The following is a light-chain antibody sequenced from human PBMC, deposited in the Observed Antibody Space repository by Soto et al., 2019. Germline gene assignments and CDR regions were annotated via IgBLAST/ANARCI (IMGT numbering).Light chain of an antibody. Sequence: QSALTQPRSVSGSPGQSVTISCTGTSSDVGGYNYVSWYQQHPGKAPKLMIYDVSKRPSGVPDRFSGSKSGTSASLAITGLQAEDEGDYYCQSYDSTLSARYVFGTGTQLTVL. CDR3: QSYDSTLSARYV. CDR1: SSDVGGYNY. CDR2: DVS. V-gene: IGLV2-11*01. J-gene: IGLJ1*01.